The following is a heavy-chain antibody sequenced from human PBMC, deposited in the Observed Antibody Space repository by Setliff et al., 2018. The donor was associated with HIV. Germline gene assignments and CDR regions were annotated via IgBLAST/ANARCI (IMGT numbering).Heavy chain of an antibody. CDR2: IYHGGST. J-gene: IGHJ3*02. D-gene: IGHD5-18*01. V-gene: IGHV4-39*07. CDR1: GGSISSGGYY. Sequence: PSETLSLTCTVSGGSISSGGYYWSWVRQPPGKELEWIGEIYHGGSTNYNPSLKSRVTISVDKSKNQFSLKLSSVTAADTAVYYCARATPGYNYGSRHAFDIWGQGTKVTVSS. CDR3: ARATPGYNYGSRHAFDI.